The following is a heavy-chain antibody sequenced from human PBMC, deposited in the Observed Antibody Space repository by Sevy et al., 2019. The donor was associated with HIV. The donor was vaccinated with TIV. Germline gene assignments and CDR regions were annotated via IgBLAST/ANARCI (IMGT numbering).Heavy chain of an antibody. CDR2: ISGSGAST. D-gene: IGHD3-22*01. CDR3: AKDFPYYYDTSGYDRLDY. Sequence: GGSLRLACAASGFTFSNYAMSWVRQAPGKGLEWVSCISGSGASTYYADSVKGRFTISRDNSKNTLFLQMNSLRAEDTAVYYCAKDFPYYYDTSGYDRLDYWVQGTLVTVSS. V-gene: IGHV3-23*01. CDR1: GFTFSNYA. J-gene: IGHJ4*02.